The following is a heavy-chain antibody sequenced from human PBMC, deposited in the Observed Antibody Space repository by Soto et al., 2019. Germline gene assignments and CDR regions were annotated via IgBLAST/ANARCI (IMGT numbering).Heavy chain of an antibody. CDR1: GFTFSSYW. V-gene: IGHV3-74*01. Sequence: GGSLRLSCAASGFTFSSYWMHWVRQAPGKGLVWVPRINSDGSSTSYADSVKGRCTISRDNTKNTLYLQMNSRRAEDTAMYYCASELAALSWFDPWGQGTLVTVSS. CDR2: INSDGSST. D-gene: IGHD1-1*01. J-gene: IGHJ5*02. CDR3: ASELAALSWFDP.